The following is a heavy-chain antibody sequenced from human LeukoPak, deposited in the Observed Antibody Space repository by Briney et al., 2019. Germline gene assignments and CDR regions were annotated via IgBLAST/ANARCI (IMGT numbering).Heavy chain of an antibody. CDR3: ARHGVTTGHDAFDV. CDR1: GYSFTSYW. D-gene: IGHD4-11*01. CDR2: IYPGDSDT. Sequence: PGASLQISCQYSGYSFTSYWIAWVRQLPGKGLEWMGIIYPGDSDTRYSPSFQGQVTISADKSISTAYLQWSSLKASDTAMYYCARHGVTTGHDAFDVWGQGTMVTVSS. V-gene: IGHV5-51*01. J-gene: IGHJ3*01.